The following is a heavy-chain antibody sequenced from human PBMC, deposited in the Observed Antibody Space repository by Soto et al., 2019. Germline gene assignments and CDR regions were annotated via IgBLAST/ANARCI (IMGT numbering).Heavy chain of an antibody. J-gene: IGHJ6*03. CDR2: INNSGST. CDR3: ERGAREGAWYYYYMDV. D-gene: IGHD1-26*01. V-gene: IGHV4-34*01. Sequence: QVQLQQWGAGLLKPSETLSLTCAVYGGSFSGYYWSWIRQPPGKGLEWIGEINNSGSTKYNPSLKVRVTRSVDTSKNQFSMELSSVTAAGTAVYYCERGAREGAWYYYYMDVWGKGTTVTVSS. CDR1: GGSFSGYY.